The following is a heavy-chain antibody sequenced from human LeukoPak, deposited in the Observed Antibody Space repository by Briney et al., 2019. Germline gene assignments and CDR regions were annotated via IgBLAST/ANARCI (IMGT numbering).Heavy chain of an antibody. CDR3: VRGGAVAGSFDY. CDR1: GGSISSYP. V-gene: IGHV4-4*07. Sequence: SETLSLTCTVSGGSISSYPWSWIRQPAGKGLEWIGRIYTSGSTNYNPSLKSRATVSLDKSKNQFSLRLSSVTAADTAVYYCVRGGAVAGSFDYWGQGTLVTVSS. J-gene: IGHJ4*02. CDR2: IYTSGST. D-gene: IGHD6-19*01.